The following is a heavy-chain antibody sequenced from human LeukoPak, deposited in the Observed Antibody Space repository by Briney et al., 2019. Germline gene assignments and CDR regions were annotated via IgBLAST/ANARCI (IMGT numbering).Heavy chain of an antibody. D-gene: IGHD5-24*01. CDR2: IYNSGST. CDR1: GGSISSSTYY. J-gene: IGHJ6*02. Sequence: SETLSLTCSVSGGSISSSTYYWGWIRQPPGKGLEWIGNIYNSGSTNYNPSLKSRVTISVDTSKKQFSLKLSSVTAADTAVYYCARITDGRDGYNYYYGMDVWGQGTTVTVSS. CDR3: ARITDGRDGYNYYYGMDV. V-gene: IGHV4-39*07.